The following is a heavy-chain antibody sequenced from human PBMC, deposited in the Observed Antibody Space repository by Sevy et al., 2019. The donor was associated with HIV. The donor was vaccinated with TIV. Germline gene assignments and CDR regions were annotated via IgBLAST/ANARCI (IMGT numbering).Heavy chain of an antibody. D-gene: IGHD3-10*01. CDR3: TRDQWDHASGSFYFAN. Sequence: QAGGSLRLSCAASGFSVRSNSMSWVRQAPGKGLEWVSVISGGISTYNADSVKGRFTISRDNSENTLSLQMNSLKAEDTAVYFCTRDQWDHASGSFYFANWGQGTLVTVSS. CDR1: GFSVRSNS. J-gene: IGHJ4*02. V-gene: IGHV3-53*01. CDR2: ISGGIST.